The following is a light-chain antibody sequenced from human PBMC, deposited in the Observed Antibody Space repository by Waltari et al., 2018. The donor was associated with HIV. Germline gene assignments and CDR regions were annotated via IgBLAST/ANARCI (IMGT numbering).Light chain of an antibody. CDR1: SSNTGSNT. V-gene: IGLV1-44*01. CDR3: AAWDDSLNGYV. J-gene: IGLJ1*01. CDR2: SNN. Sequence: QSVLTQPPSASGTPGQRVTISCSGSSSNTGSNTVNWYQQLPGTAPKLLIYSNNQRPSGVPDRFSGSKSGTPASLAISGLLSEDEADYSCAAWDDSLNGYVFGTGTKVTVL.